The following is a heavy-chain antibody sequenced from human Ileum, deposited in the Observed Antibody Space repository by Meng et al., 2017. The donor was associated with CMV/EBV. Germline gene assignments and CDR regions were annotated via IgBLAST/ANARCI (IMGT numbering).Heavy chain of an antibody. CDR2: IKYSGRT. J-gene: IGHJ5*02. CDR3: ARTQDCSTTSCYTGFDP. D-gene: IGHD2-2*01. V-gene: IGHV4-30-4*08. Sequence: YISSGDYYWSCIRQPPGKGLEWIGFIKYSGRTYYNPSLTSRVTISLDTSENHFSLRLSSVTAADTAVYYCARTQDCSTTSCYTGFDPWGQGTLVTVSS. CDR1: YISSGDYY.